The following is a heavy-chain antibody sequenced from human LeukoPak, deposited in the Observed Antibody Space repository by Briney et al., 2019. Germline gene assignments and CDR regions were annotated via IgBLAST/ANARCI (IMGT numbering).Heavy chain of an antibody. D-gene: IGHD3-16*01. Sequence: GESLKIPCKGSGFSFTSYWIGWARQMPGKGLEYMGIIYPADSDTRYSPSFQGQVTISADKSISTAYLQWSSLKASDTAMYYCARPGQLGEYTPYYFDFWGQGTLVTVSS. J-gene: IGHJ4*02. CDR1: GFSFTSYW. CDR3: ARPGQLGEYTPYYFDF. CDR2: IYPADSDT. V-gene: IGHV5-51*01.